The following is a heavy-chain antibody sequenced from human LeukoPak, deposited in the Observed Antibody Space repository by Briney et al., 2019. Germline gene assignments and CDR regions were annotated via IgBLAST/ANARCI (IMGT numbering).Heavy chain of an antibody. CDR1: GFTFSSYG. V-gene: IGHV3-30*03. CDR2: ISYDGSDK. D-gene: IGHD3-16*02. J-gene: IGHJ4*02. Sequence: GGSLRLSCAASGFTFSSYGMHWVRQAPGRGLEWVAFISYDGSDKYYADSVKGRFTISRDNSKNTLYLQMNSLRVEDTAVYYCARDLSTRYTYDFWGQGTLVTVSS. CDR3: ARDLSTRYTYDF.